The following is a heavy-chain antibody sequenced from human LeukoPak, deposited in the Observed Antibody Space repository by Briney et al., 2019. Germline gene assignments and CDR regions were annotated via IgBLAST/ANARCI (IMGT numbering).Heavy chain of an antibody. D-gene: IGHD2-2*01. J-gene: IGHJ6*03. Sequence: GGSLRLSCTASGFTFSSHWVHWVRQAPGKGLVWVSRINSDGSSTNYADYVKGRFTISRDNAKNTLYLQMNSLRAKDTAVYYCARGPWTSHNMDVWGKGTTVTVSS. CDR1: GFTFSSHW. V-gene: IGHV3-74*01. CDR2: INSDGSST. CDR3: ARGPWTSHNMDV.